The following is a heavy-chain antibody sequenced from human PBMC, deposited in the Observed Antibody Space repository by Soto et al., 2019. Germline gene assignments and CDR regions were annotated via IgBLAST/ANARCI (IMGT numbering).Heavy chain of an antibody. J-gene: IGHJ6*02. D-gene: IGHD2-21*02. CDR1: GGSISSSSYY. CDR2: IYYSGST. Sequence: QLQLQESGPGLVKPSETLSLTCTVSGGSISSSSYYWGWIRQPPGKGLEWIGSIYYSGSTYYNPSLKGRVTTSVGTSTNQFSLKLSSVTAADTAVYYCARPAYCGGDCYSAGMDVWGQGTTVTVSS. CDR3: ARPAYCGGDCYSAGMDV. V-gene: IGHV4-39*01.